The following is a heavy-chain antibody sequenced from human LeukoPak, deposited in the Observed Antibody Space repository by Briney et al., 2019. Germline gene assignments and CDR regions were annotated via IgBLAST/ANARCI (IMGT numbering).Heavy chain of an antibody. CDR1: GFTLSSYA. D-gene: IGHD5-12*01. CDR2: ISASGYTT. Sequence: GGSLRLSCAASGFTLSSYAMSWVRQAPGKGLDWVSGISASGYTTYNADSVKGRFTISRDNSKNTVYLQMNSLRADDTAVYYCARSDTVATPFYTYWGKGTLFTVSS. V-gene: IGHV3-23*01. J-gene: IGHJ4*02. CDR3: ARSDTVATPFYTY.